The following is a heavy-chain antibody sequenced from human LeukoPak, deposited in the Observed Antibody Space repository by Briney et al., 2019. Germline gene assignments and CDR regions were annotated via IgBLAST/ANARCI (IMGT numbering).Heavy chain of an antibody. CDR1: GFPFNGSV. D-gene: IGHD6-6*01. CDR2: IRSKANNYAT. J-gene: IGHJ6*03. V-gene: IGHV3-73*01. Sequence: GGSLRLSCAASGFPFNGSVIHWVRQTSAKGLEWVGRIRSKANNYATAIGASVRGRFTISRDDSKNTAYLQMNSLKMEDTAVYYCTGCTSSPDYYYYMDVWGKGTTVTVSS. CDR3: TGCTSSPDYYYYMDV.